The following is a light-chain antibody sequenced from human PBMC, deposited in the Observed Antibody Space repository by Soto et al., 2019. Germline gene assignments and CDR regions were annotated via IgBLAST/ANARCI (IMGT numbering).Light chain of an antibody. V-gene: IGKV1-12*01. CDR2: AAS. CDR1: QIINKW. Sequence: DIQMTQSPSSVSASVGDRVTITCRASQIINKWLAWYQQKPGKAPTLLLYAASTLQSGVPSRFSGSGSWAACTLTISTLPPEDFATYYCQQPNSFPLSFGPGTTVYI. CDR3: QQPNSFPLS. J-gene: IGKJ3*01.